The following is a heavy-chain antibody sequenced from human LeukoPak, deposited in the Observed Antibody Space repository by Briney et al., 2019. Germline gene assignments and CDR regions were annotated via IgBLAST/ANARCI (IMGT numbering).Heavy chain of an antibody. CDR3: ARHFRKDYPDSGSAQYFHYIDV. Sequence: PSETLSLTCAVSGGSMSDHYWSWIRKTPGTTLERIGYIYATGKTNYDPSRKGRVTISLDTSKNHFSLRLSSVTAADTALYYCARHFRKDYPDSGSAQYFHYIDVWGKGNTTTVSS. D-gene: IGHD3-10*01. V-gene: IGHV4-4*09. CDR1: GGSMSDHY. CDR2: IYATGKT. J-gene: IGHJ6*03.